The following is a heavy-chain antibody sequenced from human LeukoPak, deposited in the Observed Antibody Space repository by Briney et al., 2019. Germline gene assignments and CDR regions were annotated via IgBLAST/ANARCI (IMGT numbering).Heavy chain of an antibody. J-gene: IGHJ3*02. Sequence: GASVKVSCKASGYTFTGYYMHWVRQAPGQGLEWMGWINPNSGGTNYAQKFQGRVTMTRDTSISTAYMELSRLRSDDTAVYYCARVDYYYDSSGEARAFDIWGQGTMVTVSS. CDR1: GYTFTGYY. V-gene: IGHV1-2*02. D-gene: IGHD3-22*01. CDR3: ARVDYYYDSSGEARAFDI. CDR2: INPNSGGT.